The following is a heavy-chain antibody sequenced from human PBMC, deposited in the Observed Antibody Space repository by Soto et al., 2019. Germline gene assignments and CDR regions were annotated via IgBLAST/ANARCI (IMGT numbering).Heavy chain of an antibody. Sequence: TSETLSLTCAVYGGSFSGYYWSWIRQPPGKGLEWIGEINHSGSTNYNPSLKSRVTISVDTSKNQFSLKLSSVTAADTAVYYCASISAPDNDYWGQGTLVTVSS. CDR1: GGSFSGYY. CDR3: ASISAPDNDY. CDR2: INHSGST. V-gene: IGHV4-34*01. J-gene: IGHJ4*02.